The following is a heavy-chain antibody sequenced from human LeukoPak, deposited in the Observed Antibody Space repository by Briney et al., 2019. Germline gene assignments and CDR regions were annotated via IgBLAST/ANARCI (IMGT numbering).Heavy chain of an antibody. J-gene: IGHJ6*03. CDR1: GFTFSSYA. V-gene: IGHV3-30*01. CDR2: ISYDGSNK. D-gene: IGHD6-13*01. CDR3: AREYRFEQLAPYYYYYYYRDV. Sequence: GGCLILSCAASGFTFSSYAMHSGRQAPGKGLEWVAVISYDGSNKYYADSVKGRFTISRDNSKNTLYLQMNSLRAEDTAVYYCAREYRFEQLAPYYYYYYYRDVWGKGTTVTVSS.